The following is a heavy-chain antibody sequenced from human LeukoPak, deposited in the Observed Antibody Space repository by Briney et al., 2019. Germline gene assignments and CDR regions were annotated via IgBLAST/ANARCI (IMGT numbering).Heavy chain of an antibody. Sequence: GGSLRLSCAASGFTFSSYSMNWVRQAPGKGLEWVSSISSSSSYIYYADSVKGRFTISRDSAKNSLYLQMNSLRAEDTAVYYCARDGMYCSSTSCYWGDKYYYYGMDVWGKGTTVTVSS. CDR3: ARDGMYCSSTSCYWGDKYYYYGMDV. CDR1: GFTFSSYS. CDR2: ISSSSSYI. D-gene: IGHD2-2*01. J-gene: IGHJ6*04. V-gene: IGHV3-21*01.